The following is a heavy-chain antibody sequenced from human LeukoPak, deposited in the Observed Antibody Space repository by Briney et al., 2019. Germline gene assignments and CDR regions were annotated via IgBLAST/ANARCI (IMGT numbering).Heavy chain of an antibody. D-gene: IGHD4-17*01. J-gene: IGHJ2*01. Sequence: GGSLRLSCAASGFMFDDYAMHWVRQAPGKGLEWVSGINWNSDSIGYADSVKGRFIISRDNAKNSLYLHMNSLRPEDTALYYCTKSKGFPTALHWYFDLWGRGTLVTVSS. V-gene: IGHV3-9*01. CDR3: TKSKGFPTALHWYFDL. CDR2: INWNSDSI. CDR1: GFMFDDYA.